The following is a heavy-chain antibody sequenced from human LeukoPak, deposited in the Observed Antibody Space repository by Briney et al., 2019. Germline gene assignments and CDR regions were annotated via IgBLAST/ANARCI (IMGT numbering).Heavy chain of an antibody. D-gene: IGHD6-13*01. V-gene: IGHV3-7*03. CDR3: ARGGGIAAAGDFDY. CDR2: IKQDGSEK. CDR1: GFTFSSYW. Sequence: GGSLRLSCAASGFTFSSYWMSWVRQAPGKGLEWVANIKQDGSEKYYVDSVKGRFTISRDNAKNSLYLQMNSLRAEDTAVYYCARGGGIAAAGDFDYWGQGTLVTVSS. J-gene: IGHJ4*02.